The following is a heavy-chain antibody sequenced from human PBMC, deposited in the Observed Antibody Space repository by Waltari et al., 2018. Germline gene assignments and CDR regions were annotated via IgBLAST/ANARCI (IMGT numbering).Heavy chain of an antibody. Sequence: QVQLVQSGAEAKKPGSSVRVSCRASGGTFTSDSVNWVRQAPGKGLEWMGRSMTDSSETKYAVNFKGRITITADKSTGTVYMELSSLRSDDTAVYYCAGGDGGYYYHKMDVWGQGTTVTVSS. CDR1: GGTFTSDS. J-gene: IGHJ6*02. D-gene: IGHD3-22*01. CDR2: SMTDSSET. CDR3: AGGDGGYYYHKMDV. V-gene: IGHV1-69*02.